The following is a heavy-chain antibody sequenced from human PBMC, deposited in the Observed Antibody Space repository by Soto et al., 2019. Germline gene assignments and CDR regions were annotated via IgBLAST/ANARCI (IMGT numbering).Heavy chain of an antibody. CDR3: ARDMGVLLWFGEGGMDV. Sequence: EVPLVESGGGLVQPGGSLRLSCAASGFTFSSYAMHWVRQAPGKGLEYVSAISSNGGSTYYANSVKGRFTISRDNSKNTLYLQMGSLRAEDMAVYYCARDMGVLLWFGEGGMDVWGQGTTVTVSS. CDR2: ISSNGGST. V-gene: IGHV3-64*01. D-gene: IGHD3-10*01. CDR1: GFTFSSYA. J-gene: IGHJ6*02.